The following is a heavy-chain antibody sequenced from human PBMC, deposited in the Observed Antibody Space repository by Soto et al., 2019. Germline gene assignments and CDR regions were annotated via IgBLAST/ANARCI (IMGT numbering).Heavy chain of an antibody. J-gene: IGHJ4*02. CDR2: ISAHNGNT. V-gene: IGHV1-18*01. CDR1: GYAFTTYG. D-gene: IGHD1-1*01. CDR3: ARXRYGDY. Sequence: QVHLVQSGAEVKKPGASVKVSCQASGYAFTTYGITWVRQAPGQGLEWMGWISAHNGNTNYAQKLQGRVTVTRDTXXXXXYXXLXXXXXXXXXXXXCARXRYGDYWGQGALVTVSS.